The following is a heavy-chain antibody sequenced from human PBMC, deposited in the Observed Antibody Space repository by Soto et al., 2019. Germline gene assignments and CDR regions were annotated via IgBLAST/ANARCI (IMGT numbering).Heavy chain of an antibody. Sequence: PSETLSLTCSVSGGAMNNFYLTWIRQPPGKGLEWIAHVSYAGVTKYNPSLQSRATISVDTSKSHFSLNLNSVSAADTAIYYCARYSNRHQWLDSWGQGTLVTVYS. D-gene: IGHD6-13*01. CDR2: VSYAGVT. J-gene: IGHJ4*02. CDR3: ARYSNRHQWLDS. V-gene: IGHV4-59*08. CDR1: GGAMNNFY.